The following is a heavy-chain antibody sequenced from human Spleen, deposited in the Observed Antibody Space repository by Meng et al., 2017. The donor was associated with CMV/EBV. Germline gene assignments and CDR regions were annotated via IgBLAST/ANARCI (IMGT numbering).Heavy chain of an antibody. CDR1: GYTFTSYD. CDR2: IIPIFGTA. V-gene: IGHV1-69*05. CDR3: ASTCSSTSCYTRSFDY. Sequence: SVKVSCKASGYTFTSYDINWVRQAPGQGLEWMGGIIPIFGTANYAQKFQGRVTITTDESTSTAYMELSSLRSEDTAVYYCASTCSSTSCYTRSFDYWGQGTLVTVSS. D-gene: IGHD2-2*02. J-gene: IGHJ4*02.